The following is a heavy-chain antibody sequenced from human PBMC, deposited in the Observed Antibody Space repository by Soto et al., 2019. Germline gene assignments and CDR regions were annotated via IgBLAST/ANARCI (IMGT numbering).Heavy chain of an antibody. Sequence: QVQVVQSGAEVKKPGSSVKVSCKTSGGTFRTSAISWVRQAPGQALEWMGGIMPVFPTPDYAQKFQGRVTITADESTSTAYMELSSLRSEDTAVYYCARDKDRQQLGGNYYYIMDVWGQGTTVTVSS. CDR1: GGTFRTSA. CDR2: IMPVFPTP. D-gene: IGHD3-3*02. CDR3: ARDKDRQQLGGNYYYIMDV. J-gene: IGHJ6*01. V-gene: IGHV1-69*12.